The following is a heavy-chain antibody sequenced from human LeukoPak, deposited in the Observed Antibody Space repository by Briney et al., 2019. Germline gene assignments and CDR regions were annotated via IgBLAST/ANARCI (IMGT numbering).Heavy chain of an antibody. D-gene: IGHD4-17*01. V-gene: IGHV3-23*01. Sequence: GGSLRLSCAASGFSFSKYGMSWVRQAPGEGLEWVSAISDSGGNTYYADSVKGRFTISRDNSQNTLYLQMNSLRVEDTAVYYCARRNYDDHGDPFDYWGQGTLVTVSS. J-gene: IGHJ4*02. CDR3: ARRNYDDHGDPFDY. CDR2: ISDSGGNT. CDR1: GFSFSKYG.